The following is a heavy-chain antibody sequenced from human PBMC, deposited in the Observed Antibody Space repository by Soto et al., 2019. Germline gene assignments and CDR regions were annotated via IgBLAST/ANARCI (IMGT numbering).Heavy chain of an antibody. V-gene: IGHV1-69*01. D-gene: IGHD2-2*01. CDR3: ARGGCSSTSCYQFDY. J-gene: IGHJ4*02. CDR2: IIPIFGTA. CDR1: RGTFSSYA. Sequence: QVQLVQSGAEVKKPGSSVKVSCKASRGTFSSYAISWVRQAPGQGLEWMGGIIPIFGTANYAQKFQGRVTITADESTSTAYMELTSLRSEDTAVYYCARGGCSSTSCYQFDYWGRGTLVTVSS.